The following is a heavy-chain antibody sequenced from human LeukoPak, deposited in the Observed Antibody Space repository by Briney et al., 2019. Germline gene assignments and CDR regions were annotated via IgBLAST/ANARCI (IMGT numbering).Heavy chain of an antibody. CDR2: IYYSGST. Sequence: SKTLSLTCTVSGGSISSSSYYWGWIRQPPGKGLEWIGSIYYSGSTYYNPSLKSRVTISVDTSKNQFSLKLSSVTAADTAVYYCANGYCSSTSCYAWAFDIWGQGTMVTVSS. CDR1: GGSISSSSYY. J-gene: IGHJ3*02. V-gene: IGHV4-39*01. CDR3: ANGYCSSTSCYAWAFDI. D-gene: IGHD2-2*03.